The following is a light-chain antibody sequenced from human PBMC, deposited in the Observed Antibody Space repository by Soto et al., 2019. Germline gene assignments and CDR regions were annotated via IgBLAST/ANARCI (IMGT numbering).Light chain of an antibody. CDR2: GPS. CDR3: QQYGSSPPT. Sequence: EIVLTPSPCTLSVSPGDRSTLPHRASQSITYGYLAWYQHKPGQAPRLLIFGPSSRASGIPDRFSGGGSGTDFSLTISRLEPEDFAVYFCQQYGSSPPTFGQGTKVDIK. J-gene: IGKJ1*01. V-gene: IGKV3-20*01. CDR1: QSITYGY.